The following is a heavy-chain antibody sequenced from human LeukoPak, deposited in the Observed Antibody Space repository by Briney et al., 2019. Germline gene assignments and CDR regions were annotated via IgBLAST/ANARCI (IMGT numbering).Heavy chain of an antibody. V-gene: IGHV4-4*07. J-gene: IGHJ4*02. CDR3: ARDSSCSSTSCYTGVYYFDY. D-gene: IGHD2-2*02. Sequence: SETLSLTCTVSGGSMSSYYWSWIRQPAGKGLEWIGRIYTSGSTNYNPSLKSRVTMSVDTSKNQFSLKLSSVTAADTAVYYCARDSSCSSTSCYTGVYYFDYWGQGTLVSVSS. CDR1: GGSMSSYY. CDR2: IYTSGST.